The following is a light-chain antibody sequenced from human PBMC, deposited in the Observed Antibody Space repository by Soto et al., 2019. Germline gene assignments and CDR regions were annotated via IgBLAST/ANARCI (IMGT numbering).Light chain of an antibody. CDR1: TSDVGRYKF. J-gene: IGLJ2*01. CDR2: EVT. V-gene: IGLV2-14*01. Sequence: QSALTQPASVSGSPGQSITISCTGTTSDVGRYKFVSWYQHHPGKAPKLLIFEVTNRPSGVSSRFSGSKSGNTASPTISGLQTEAEATYYGGSYTDTDTLVIFGGGTKLTGL. CDR3: GSYTDTDTLVI.